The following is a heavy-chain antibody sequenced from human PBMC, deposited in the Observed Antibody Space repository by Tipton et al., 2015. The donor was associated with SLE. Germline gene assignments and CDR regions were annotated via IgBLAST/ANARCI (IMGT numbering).Heavy chain of an antibody. J-gene: IGHJ4*02. CDR2: VDPEDGER. Sequence: QSGPEVKRPGATVKISCQVSGYTFTDYYIHWIQQAPGKGLQWMGFVDPEDGERIYAEKFRGRVTFTADTSRHTAYMELSSLRSEDTAVYYCAVFPGRRRIFDYWGQGTLVTVSS. V-gene: IGHV1-69-2*01. CDR3: AVFPGRRRIFDY. D-gene: IGHD2-21*01. CDR1: GYTFTDYY.